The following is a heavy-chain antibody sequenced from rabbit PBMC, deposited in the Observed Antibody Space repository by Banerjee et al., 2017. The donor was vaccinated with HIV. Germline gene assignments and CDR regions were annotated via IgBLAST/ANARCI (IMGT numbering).Heavy chain of an antibody. J-gene: IGHJ4*01. D-gene: IGHD4-1*01. CDR2: IYAGSSGST. CDR3: ARDLAGVIGWNFGL. Sequence: QEQLEESGGDLVKPGASLTLTCTASGFDFSSGYDMYWVRQAPGKGLEWIACIYAGSSGSTYYASWAKGRFTISKTSSTTVTLQMTSLTAADTATYFCARDLAGVIGWNFGLWGQGTLVTVS. V-gene: IGHV1S45*01. CDR1: GFDFSSGYD.